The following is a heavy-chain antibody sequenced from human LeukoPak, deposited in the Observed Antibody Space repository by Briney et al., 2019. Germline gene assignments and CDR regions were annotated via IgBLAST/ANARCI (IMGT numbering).Heavy chain of an antibody. D-gene: IGHD4-17*01. CDR3: ARGDYGDDSPFDY. V-gene: IGHV4-31*03. Sequence: SQTLSLTCTVSGGSISSGGYYWSWIRQHPGKGLEWIGYIYYSGSTYYNPSLKSRVTISVDTSKNLFSLKLSSVTAADTAVYYCARGDYGDDSPFDYWGQGTLVTVSS. CDR1: GGSISSGGYY. CDR2: IYYSGST. J-gene: IGHJ4*02.